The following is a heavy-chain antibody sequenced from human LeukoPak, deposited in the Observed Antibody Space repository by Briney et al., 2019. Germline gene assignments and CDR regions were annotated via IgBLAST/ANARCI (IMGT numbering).Heavy chain of an antibody. D-gene: IGHD2-2*02. CDR1: GGSISSGDYY. CDR3: ARADPKYCSSTSCYTDFDY. Sequence: SETLSLTCTVSGGSISSGDYYWSWIRQPPGKGLEWIGYIYYSGSTNYNPSLKSRVTISVDTSKNQFSLKLSSVTATDTAVYYCARADPKYCSSTSCYTDFDYWGQGTLVTVSS. J-gene: IGHJ4*02. V-gene: IGHV4-61*08. CDR2: IYYSGST.